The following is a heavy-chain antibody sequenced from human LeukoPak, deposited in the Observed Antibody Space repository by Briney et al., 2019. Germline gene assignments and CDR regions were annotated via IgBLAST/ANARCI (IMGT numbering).Heavy chain of an antibody. CDR2: IYYSGST. V-gene: IGHV4-59*01. J-gene: IGHJ4*02. CDR3: ARDRTSYGYFDY. CDR1: GGSISSYY. Sequence: SETLSLTCTVSGGSISSYYWSRIRQPPGKGLEWIGYIYYSGSTNYNPSLKSRVTISVDTSKNQFSLKLSSVTAADTAVYYCARDRTSYGYFDYWGQGTLVTVSS. D-gene: IGHD5-18*01.